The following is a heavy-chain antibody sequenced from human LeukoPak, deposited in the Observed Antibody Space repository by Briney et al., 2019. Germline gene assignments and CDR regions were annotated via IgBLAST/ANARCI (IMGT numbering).Heavy chain of an antibody. Sequence: SQTLSLTCTVSGGSISSGGYYWSWIRQHPGKGLEWIGYIYYSGSTYYNPSLKSRVTISVDTSKNQFSLKLSSVTAEDTAVYYCARGGLVTRGYYFDYWGQGTLVTVSS. CDR3: ARGGLVTRGYYFDY. V-gene: IGHV4-31*03. D-gene: IGHD2-21*02. J-gene: IGHJ4*02. CDR2: IYYSGST. CDR1: GGSISSGGYY.